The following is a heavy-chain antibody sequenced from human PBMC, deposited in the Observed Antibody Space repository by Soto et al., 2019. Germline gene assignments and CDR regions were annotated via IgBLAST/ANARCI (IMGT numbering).Heavy chain of an antibody. J-gene: IGHJ4*02. V-gene: IGHV3-23*01. CDR1: GFTFSSYA. Sequence: GGSLRLSCAASGFTFSSYAMSWVRQAPGKGLEWASAISGSGGSTYYADSVKGRFTISRDNSKNTLYLQMSSLRAEDTAVYYCAKLRDDSSGYYYELYYFDYWGQGTLVTVSS. CDR2: ISGSGGST. CDR3: AKLRDDSSGYYYELYYFDY. D-gene: IGHD3-22*01.